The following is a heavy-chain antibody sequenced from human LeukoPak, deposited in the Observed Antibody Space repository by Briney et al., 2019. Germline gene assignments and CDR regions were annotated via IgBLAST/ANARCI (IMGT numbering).Heavy chain of an antibody. D-gene: IGHD6-19*01. Sequence: GGSLRLSCAASGFTFDDYAMHWVQQAPGKGLEWVSGVSWNSGGIGYADSVKGRFTISRDNAKNSLYLQMNSLRAEDTALYYCARDAPYSSGWYGDGFDYWGQGTLVTVSS. V-gene: IGHV3-9*01. J-gene: IGHJ4*02. CDR3: ARDAPYSSGWYGDGFDY. CDR2: VSWNSGGI. CDR1: GFTFDDYA.